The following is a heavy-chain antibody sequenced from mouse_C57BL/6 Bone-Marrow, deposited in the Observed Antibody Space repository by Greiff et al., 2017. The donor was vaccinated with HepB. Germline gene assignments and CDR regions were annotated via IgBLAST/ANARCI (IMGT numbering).Heavy chain of an antibody. D-gene: IGHD2-5*01. CDR1: GYAFTNYL. CDR3: ARKGYSNFSWFAY. CDR2: INPGSGGT. J-gene: IGHJ3*01. V-gene: IGHV1-54*01. Sequence: QVQLQQSGAELVRPGTSVKVSCKASGYAFTNYLIEWVKQRPGQGLEWIGVINPGSGGTNYNEKFKGKATLTADKSSSTAYMQLSSLTSEDSAVYFCARKGYSNFSWFAYWGQGTLVTVSA.